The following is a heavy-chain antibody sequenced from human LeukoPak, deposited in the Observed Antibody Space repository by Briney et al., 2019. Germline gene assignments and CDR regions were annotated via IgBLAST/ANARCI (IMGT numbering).Heavy chain of an antibody. Sequence: GGSLRLSCAASGFTFSRYWMHWVRQAPGTGLVWVSRISSDGTNTYYADSVKGRFSISRDNAKNTLYLQMNSLRAEDTAMYYCARVYYYYYMDVWGRGTTVTVSS. V-gene: IGHV3-74*01. CDR2: ISSDGTNT. J-gene: IGHJ6*03. CDR1: GFTFSRYW. CDR3: ARVYYYYYMDV.